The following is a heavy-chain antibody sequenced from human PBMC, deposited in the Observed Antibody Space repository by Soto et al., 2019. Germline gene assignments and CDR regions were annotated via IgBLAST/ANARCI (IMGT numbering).Heavy chain of an antibody. J-gene: IGHJ4*02. CDR1: GFSFSVYG. Sequence: QVQLVESGGGVVQPGRSLRPSCETSGFSFSVYGMHWVRQAPGKGLEWVAVIWYDASKQFYAASVEGRFTISRDNSKAILYLQMNSLRAEDTAVYYCAAWAEGATEVHWGQGTLVTVSS. D-gene: IGHD2-15*01. CDR2: IWYDASKQ. V-gene: IGHV3-33*01. CDR3: AAWAEGATEVH.